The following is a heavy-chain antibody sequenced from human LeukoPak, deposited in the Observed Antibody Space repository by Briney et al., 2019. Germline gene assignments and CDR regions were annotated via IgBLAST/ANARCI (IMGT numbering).Heavy chain of an antibody. J-gene: IGHJ5*02. CDR3: ARGYGDKVWWFDP. Sequence: SVKVSCKASGGTFSSYAISWVRQAPGQGLEWMGGIIPIFDTANYAQKFQGRVTITTDESTSTAYMELRSLRSDDTAVYYCARGYGDKVWWFDPWGQGTLVTVSS. CDR2: IIPIFDTA. CDR1: GGTFSSYA. D-gene: IGHD4-17*01. V-gene: IGHV1-69*05.